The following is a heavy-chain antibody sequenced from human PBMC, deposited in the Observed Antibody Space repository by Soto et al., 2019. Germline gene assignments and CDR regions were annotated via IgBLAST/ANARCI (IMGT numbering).Heavy chain of an antibody. CDR1: GGTFSMYA. V-gene: IGHV1-69*13. CDR3: ASNNIVVVVAATYYYGMDV. CDR2: IIPIFGTA. J-gene: IGHJ6*02. Sequence: SVKVSCKASGGTFSMYAISGVRQSALQGRDGMGGIIPIFGTANYAQKFQGRVTITADESTSTAYMELSSLRSEDTAVYYCASNNIVVVVAATYYYGMDVWGQGTTVTVSS. D-gene: IGHD2-15*01.